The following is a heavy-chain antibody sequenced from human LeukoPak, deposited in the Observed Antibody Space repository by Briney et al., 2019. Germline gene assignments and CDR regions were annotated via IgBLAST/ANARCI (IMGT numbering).Heavy chain of an antibody. V-gene: IGHV4-59*01. J-gene: IGHJ6*02. D-gene: IGHD1-14*01. CDR1: GGSISSYY. CDR3: ARDLGTYNYYYYGMDV. Sequence: SETLSLTCTVSGGSISSYYWSWIRQPPGKGLEWIGYIYYSGSTNYNPSLKSRVTISVDTSKNQFSLKLSSVTAADTAVYYCARDLGTYNYYYYGMDVWGQGTTVTVSS. CDR2: IYYSGST.